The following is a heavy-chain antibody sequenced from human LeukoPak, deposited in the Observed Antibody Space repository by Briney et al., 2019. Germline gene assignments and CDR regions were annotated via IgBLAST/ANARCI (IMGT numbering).Heavy chain of an antibody. V-gene: IGHV1-8*01. D-gene: IGHD5-18*01. CDR1: GYTFTSYD. Sequence: ASVKVSCKASGYTFTSYDINWVRQATGLGLEWMGWMNPNSGDTGYAQNFQGRLNMTRNTSKSTAHMELSSLRSEDTAVYYCARARGYNYGYVDYWGQGTLVTVSS. CDR3: ARARGYNYGYVDY. J-gene: IGHJ4*02. CDR2: MNPNSGDT.